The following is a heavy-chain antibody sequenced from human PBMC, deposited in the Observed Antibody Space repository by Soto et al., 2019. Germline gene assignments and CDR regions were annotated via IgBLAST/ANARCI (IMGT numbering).Heavy chain of an antibody. J-gene: IGHJ4*02. V-gene: IGHV3-30*18. CDR1: GFTFGSYT. CDR3: AKFQGEFYYSDS. CDR2: ISYDGSNK. Sequence: QVQLVESGGGVVKPGRSLRLSCAASGFTFGSYTMHWVRQAPGKGLEWVAVISYDGSNKYYSDSVEGRFTISRDNSNNTLFLHMDSLRTEDTAIYHCAKFQGEFYYSDSWGQGALVTVSS. D-gene: IGHD2-21*01.